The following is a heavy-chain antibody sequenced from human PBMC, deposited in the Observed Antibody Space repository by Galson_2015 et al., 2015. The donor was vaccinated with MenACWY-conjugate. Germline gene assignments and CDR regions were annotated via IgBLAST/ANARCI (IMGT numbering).Heavy chain of an antibody. CDR1: GFTFSSYS. J-gene: IGHJ6*02. CDR3: ARDKVATILYYYGTDV. D-gene: IGHD5-12*01. V-gene: IGHV3-21*01. Sequence: SLRLSCAASGFTFSSYSMNWVRQAPGKGLEWVSSISSSSSYIYYADSVKGRFTISRDNAKNSLYLQMNSLRAEDTAVYFCARDKVATILYYYGTDVWGQGTPVTLSS. CDR2: ISSSSSYI.